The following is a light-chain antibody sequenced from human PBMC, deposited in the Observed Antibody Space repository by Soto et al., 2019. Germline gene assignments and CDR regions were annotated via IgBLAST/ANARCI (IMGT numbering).Light chain of an antibody. CDR3: QQYGSSPIT. J-gene: IGKJ5*01. V-gene: IGKV3-20*01. CDR1: QSVSSSY. Sequence: EIVLTQSPGTLPLSPGERATLSCRASQSVSSSYLAWYQQKPGQAPRLLIYAASSRATAIPDRFSGSGSGTDFTLTISRLEPEDFAVYYCQQYGSSPITFGQGTRLEIK. CDR2: AAS.